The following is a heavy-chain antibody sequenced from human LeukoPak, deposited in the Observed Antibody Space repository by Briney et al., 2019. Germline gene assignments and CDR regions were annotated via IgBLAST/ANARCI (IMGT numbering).Heavy chain of an antibody. CDR1: GITFSSYA. CDR2: IRGNGATT. CDR3: AKAYHDSGCLTDY. J-gene: IGHJ4*02. Sequence: GGSLRLSCAASGITFSSYAMTWVRQAPGKGLEWVAAIRGNGATTDYADSVKGRFIISRDNSKNTLYLQMNSLRAEDTAVYYCAKAYHDSGCLTDYWGQGTLVTVSS. D-gene: IGHD6-19*01. V-gene: IGHV3-23*01.